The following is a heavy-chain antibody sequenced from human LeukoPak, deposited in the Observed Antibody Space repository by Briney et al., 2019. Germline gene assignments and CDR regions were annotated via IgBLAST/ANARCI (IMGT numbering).Heavy chain of an antibody. Sequence: GSSVKVSCKASGGTFSSYGISWVRQAPGQGLEWMGWISAYNGNTNYAQKLQGRVTMTTDTSTSTAYMELRSLRSDDAAVYYCARDGVPGAFDIWGQGTMVTVSS. D-gene: IGHD2-8*01. CDR3: ARDGVPGAFDI. V-gene: IGHV1-18*01. CDR2: ISAYNGNT. CDR1: GGTFSSYG. J-gene: IGHJ3*02.